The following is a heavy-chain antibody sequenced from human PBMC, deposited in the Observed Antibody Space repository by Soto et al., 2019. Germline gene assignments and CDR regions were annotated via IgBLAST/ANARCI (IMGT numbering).Heavy chain of an antibody. V-gene: IGHV1-69*01. CDR2: IVPVFGKP. D-gene: IGHD3-10*01. CDR1: GGSFSTYG. J-gene: IGHJ4*02. Sequence: QVQLVQSGAEVKKPGSSVRVSCRASGGSFSTYGISWVRQAPGQGLEWMGGIVPVFGKPNYAQKVQVRATFTADESTSTVYMELSSLRSEDTAVYSCARGLAITYYFDYWGQGTLVTVSS. CDR3: ARGLAITYYFDY.